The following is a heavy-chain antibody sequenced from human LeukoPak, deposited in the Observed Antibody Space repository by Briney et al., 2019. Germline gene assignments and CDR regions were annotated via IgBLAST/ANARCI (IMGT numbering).Heavy chain of an antibody. CDR3: AKDSYYGSGSYYRFMDV. V-gene: IGHV3-21*01. D-gene: IGHD3-10*01. J-gene: IGHJ6*04. CDR2: ISSSSSYI. CDR1: GFTFSSYS. Sequence: KTGGSLRLSCAASGFTFSSYSMNWVRQAPGKGLEWVSSISSSSSYIYYADSVKGRFTISRDNSKNTLYLQMNSLRAEDTAVYYCAKDSYYGSGSYYRFMDVWGKGTTVTVSS.